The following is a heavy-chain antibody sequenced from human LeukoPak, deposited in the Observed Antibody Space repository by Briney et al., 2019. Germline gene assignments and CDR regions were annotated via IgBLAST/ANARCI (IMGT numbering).Heavy chain of an antibody. J-gene: IGHJ6*03. V-gene: IGHV1-69*05. CDR3: AIPGGYCSSTSCYTTPIGNCYYYMDV. CDR1: GGTFSSYA. Sequence: ASVRVSCKASGGTFSSYAISWVRQAPGQGLEWMGGIIPIFGTANYAQKFQGRVTITTDESTSTAYMELSSLRSEDTAVYYCAIPGGYCSSTSCYTTPIGNCYYYMDVWGKGTTVTVSS. D-gene: IGHD2-2*02. CDR2: IIPIFGTA.